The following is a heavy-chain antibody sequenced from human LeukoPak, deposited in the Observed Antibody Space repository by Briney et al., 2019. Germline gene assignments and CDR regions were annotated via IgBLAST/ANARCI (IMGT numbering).Heavy chain of an antibody. V-gene: IGHV4-31*03. CDR2: IYYSGST. Sequence: SETLSLTCTVSGGSISSGGYYWSWICQHPGKGLEWIGYIYYSGSTYYNPSLKSRVTISVDTSKNQFSLKLSSVTAADTAVYYCARDSSSSRSGFDYWGQGTLVTVSS. D-gene: IGHD6-13*01. CDR3: ARDSSSSRSGFDY. J-gene: IGHJ4*02. CDR1: GGSISSGGYY.